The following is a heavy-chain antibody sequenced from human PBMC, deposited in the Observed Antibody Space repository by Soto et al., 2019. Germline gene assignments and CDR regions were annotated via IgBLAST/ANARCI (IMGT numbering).Heavy chain of an antibody. Sequence: EVQLVESGGGLVQPGGTLRLSCAASGFTFSNYWMSWVRQDPGKGLEWVANIKQDGSGKYYVDSVEGRFTISRDNAKKSLYLQMNSLRAEDMAVYFCARGGGWLTDYWGQGTLVTVCS. J-gene: IGHJ4*02. CDR1: GFTFSNYW. CDR2: IKQDGSGK. CDR3: ARGGGWLTDY. D-gene: IGHD6-19*01. V-gene: IGHV3-7*01.